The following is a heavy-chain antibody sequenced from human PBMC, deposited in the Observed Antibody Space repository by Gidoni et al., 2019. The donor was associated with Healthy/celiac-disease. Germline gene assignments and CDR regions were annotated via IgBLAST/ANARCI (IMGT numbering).Heavy chain of an antibody. CDR1: GYTYTSYC. Sequence: QFQLVQSGAEVTKPVASAKLSCKATGYTYTSYCISWVRQAPGQGLDWLGWISCNNGNTNYAQKLQGRVTMTTDTSTSTAYMELRSLRSDDTAVYDCARGMDTAMVTGFDYWGQGTLVTVSS. CDR3: ARGMDTAMVTGFDY. D-gene: IGHD5-18*01. CDR2: ISCNNGNT. V-gene: IGHV1-18*01. J-gene: IGHJ4*02.